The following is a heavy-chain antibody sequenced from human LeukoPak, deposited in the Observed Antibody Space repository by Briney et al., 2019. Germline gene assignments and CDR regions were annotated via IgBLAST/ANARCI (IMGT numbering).Heavy chain of an antibody. V-gene: IGHV3-30*02. Sequence: GGSLRLSCAASEFTFSSYGMHWVRQAPGKGLEWVAFIRYDGSNKYYADSVKGRFTISRDNSKNTLFLQMNSLRVEDTAIYYCARDGSGFYLYNYMDVWGKGTTVTVSS. J-gene: IGHJ6*03. CDR2: IRYDGSNK. D-gene: IGHD6-25*01. CDR3: ARDGSGFYLYNYMDV. CDR1: EFTFSSYG.